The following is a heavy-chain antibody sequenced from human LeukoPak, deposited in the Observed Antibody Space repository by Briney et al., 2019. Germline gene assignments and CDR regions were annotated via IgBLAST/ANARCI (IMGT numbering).Heavy chain of an antibody. J-gene: IGHJ4*02. CDR1: GGSISSYY. V-gene: IGHV4-4*07. D-gene: IGHD5-24*01. CDR3: ARGVDGYNYYFDS. Sequence: SETLSLTCTVSGGSISSYYWSWIRQPAGKGLEWIGRIYTSGSTNYNPSLKSRVTISLDTSENQFSLKVNSVTAADTAVYYCARGVDGYNYYFDSWGQGTLVTVSS. CDR2: IYTSGST.